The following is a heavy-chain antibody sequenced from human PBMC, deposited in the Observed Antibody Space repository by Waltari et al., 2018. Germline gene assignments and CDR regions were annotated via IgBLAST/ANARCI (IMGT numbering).Heavy chain of an antibody. V-gene: IGHV4-4*02. CDR2: VKRGGGT. Sequence: QLQLQESGPGRVKPSGTLSLTCVVSGDSMTRNYFWSGVRQSQGKGMEWIGQVKRGGGTNYSPSFASRVIMSLDTSINHFSLNMHSATAADTAVYYCARDRGGGLYLDSWGRGILVSVSP. CDR1: GDSMTRNYF. J-gene: IGHJ4*02. D-gene: IGHD2-15*01. CDR3: ARDRGGGLYLDS.